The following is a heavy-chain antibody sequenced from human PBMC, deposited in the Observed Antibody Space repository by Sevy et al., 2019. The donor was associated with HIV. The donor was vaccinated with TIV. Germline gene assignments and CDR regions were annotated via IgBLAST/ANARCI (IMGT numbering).Heavy chain of an antibody. Sequence: SESLSLTCAVYGGSFSGYYWSWIRQPPGKGLEWIGEINHSGSTNYNPSLKSRVTISVDTSKNQFSLKLDSVTAADTAVYYCTDAFQGLTAAGTNNWFDPWGQGTLVTVSS. CDR1: GGSFSGYY. CDR2: INHSGST. V-gene: IGHV4-34*01. D-gene: IGHD6-13*01. CDR3: TDAFQGLTAAGTNNWFDP. J-gene: IGHJ5*02.